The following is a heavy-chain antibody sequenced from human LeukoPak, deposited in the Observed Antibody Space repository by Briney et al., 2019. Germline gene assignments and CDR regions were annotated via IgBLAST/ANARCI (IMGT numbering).Heavy chain of an antibody. J-gene: IGHJ3*02. Sequence: SETLSLTCTVSGGSISSSSYYWGWIRQPPGKGLEWIGSIYYSGSTYYNPSLKSRVTISVDTSKDQFSLKLSSVTAADTAVYYCARGIGVDIWGQGTMVTVSS. D-gene: IGHD3-10*01. V-gene: IGHV4-39*07. CDR2: IYYSGST. CDR3: ARGIGVDI. CDR1: GGSISSSSYY.